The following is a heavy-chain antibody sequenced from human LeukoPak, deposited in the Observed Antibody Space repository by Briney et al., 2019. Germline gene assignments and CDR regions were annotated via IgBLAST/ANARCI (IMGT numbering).Heavy chain of an antibody. V-gene: IGHV3-23*01. J-gene: IGHJ6*03. CDR1: GFTFSSYA. Sequence: GGSLRLSCAASGFTFSSYAMNWVRQAPGKGLEWVSAISGSGGSTYYADSVKGRFTISRDNPKNTMYLHMNSLRAEDTAVYYCAKGAGYGDLGYFYYMDVWGKGTTVTVSS. CDR3: AKGAGYGDLGYFYYMDV. CDR2: ISGSGGST. D-gene: IGHD4-17*01.